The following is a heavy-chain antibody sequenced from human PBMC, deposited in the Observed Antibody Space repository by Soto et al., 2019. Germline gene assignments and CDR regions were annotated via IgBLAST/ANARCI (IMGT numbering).Heavy chain of an antibody. Sequence: TSETLSLTCTVSGGSVSSGSYYWSWIRQPPGKGLEWIGYIYYSGSTNYNPSLKSRVTISVDTSKNQFSLKLSSVTAADTAVYYCARDYRAVVVGSRYPDYYYGMDVWGQGTTVT. V-gene: IGHV4-61*01. CDR3: ARDYRAVVVGSRYPDYYYGMDV. D-gene: IGHD2-15*01. CDR1: GGSVSSGSYY. CDR2: IYYSGST. J-gene: IGHJ6*02.